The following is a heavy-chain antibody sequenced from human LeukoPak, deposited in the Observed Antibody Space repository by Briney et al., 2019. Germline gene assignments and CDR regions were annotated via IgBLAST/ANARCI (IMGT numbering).Heavy chain of an antibody. CDR3: ARGSPTIALAGPFDY. CDR1: GGSFSGYY. J-gene: IGHJ4*02. Sequence: SETLSLTCAVYGGSFSGYYWSWIRQPPGKGLEWIGEINHSGSTNYNPSLKSRVTISVDTSKNQFSLRLSSVTAADTAVYYCARGSPTIALAGPFDYWGQGTLVTVSS. CDR2: INHSGST. V-gene: IGHV4-34*01. D-gene: IGHD6-19*01.